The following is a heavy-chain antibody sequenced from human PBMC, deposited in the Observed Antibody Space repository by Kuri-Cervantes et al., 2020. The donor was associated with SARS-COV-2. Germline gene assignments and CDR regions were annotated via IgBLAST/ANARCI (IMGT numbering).Heavy chain of an antibody. CDR1: DFTVSTKY. CDR2: IYAGGST. D-gene: IGHD6-19*01. J-gene: IGHJ4*02. CDR3: AKANPIPGIAVAGDDY. V-gene: IGHV3-66*02. Sequence: GESLKISCAASDFTVSTKYMTWVRQAPGKGLEWVSVIYAGGSTYYADSVKGRFTFSRDISKNTLYLEMDSLRAEDTAVYYCAKANPIPGIAVAGDDYWGQGALVTVSS.